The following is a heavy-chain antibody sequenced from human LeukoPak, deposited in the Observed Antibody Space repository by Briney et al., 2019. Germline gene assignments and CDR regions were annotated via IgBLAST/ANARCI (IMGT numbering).Heavy chain of an antibody. CDR3: ARDRSHYYDGGSFGY. CDR2: INPSGGST. D-gene: IGHD3-10*02. V-gene: IGHV1-46*01. J-gene: IGHJ4*02. CDR1: GYTFTSYY. Sequence: GASVKVSCKASGYTFTSYYMHWVRQAPGQGLEWMGIINPSGGSTSYAQKFQGRVTMTRDMSTSTVYMELSSLRSEDTAVYYCARDRSHYYDGGSFGYWGQGILVTVSS.